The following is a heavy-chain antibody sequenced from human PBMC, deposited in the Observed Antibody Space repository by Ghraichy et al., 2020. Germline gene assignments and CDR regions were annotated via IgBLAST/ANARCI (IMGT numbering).Heavy chain of an antibody. D-gene: IGHD3-16*01. V-gene: IGHV3-11*06. Sequence: GGSLRLSCAASGFTFSDFYMSWIRQAPGKGLEWVSYISSSSTFTKYADSVKGRFTISRDNAKKSLYLQLNNLRAEDTAVYYCARDGGDLREYYYYVMDGWGQGTTVTVSS. CDR2: ISSSSTFT. CDR3: ARDGGDLREYYYYVMDG. CDR1: GFTFSDFY. J-gene: IGHJ6*02.